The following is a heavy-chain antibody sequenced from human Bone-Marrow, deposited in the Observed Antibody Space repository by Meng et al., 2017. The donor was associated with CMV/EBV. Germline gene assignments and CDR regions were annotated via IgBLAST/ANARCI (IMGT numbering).Heavy chain of an antibody. CDR1: GYSFTSYW. CDR2: IYPGDSDT. V-gene: IGHV5-51*01. D-gene: IGHD5-18*01. CDR3: ARRNSYGYGAGAFDI. Sequence: GETLKISCKGSGYSFTSYWIGWVRQMPGKGLEWMGIIYPGDSDTRYSPSFQGQVTISADKSISTAYLQWSSLKASDTAMYYWARRNSYGYGAGAFDIWGQGTMVTVSS. J-gene: IGHJ3*02.